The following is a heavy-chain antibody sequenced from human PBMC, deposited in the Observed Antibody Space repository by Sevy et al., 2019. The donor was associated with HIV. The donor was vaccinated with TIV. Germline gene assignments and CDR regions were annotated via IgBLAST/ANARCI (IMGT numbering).Heavy chain of an antibody. J-gene: IGHJ4*02. Sequence: ASVKVSCKVSGYTLTRLAMHWVRQAPGKGLEWMGSFDPEDNERIYAQKWQGRFRMTEDTSTDTAYMELSNLRSEDTAVYYCATTKDYYENSGDPFDYWGQGTLVTVSS. CDR1: GYTLTRLA. CDR3: ATTKDYYENSGDPFDY. V-gene: IGHV1-24*01. D-gene: IGHD3-22*01. CDR2: FDPEDNER.